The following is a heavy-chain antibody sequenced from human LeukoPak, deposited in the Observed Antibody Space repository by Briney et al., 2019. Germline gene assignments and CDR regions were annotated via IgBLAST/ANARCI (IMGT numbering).Heavy chain of an antibody. V-gene: IGHV4-59*01. Sequence: SQTLSLTCTVSGGSISSYYWSWIRQPPGKGLEWIGYIYYSGSTNYNPSLKSRVTISVDTSKNQFSLKLSSVTAADTAVYYCARVSPYYYYGMDVWGQGTTVTVSS. CDR1: GGSISSYY. J-gene: IGHJ6*02. CDR3: ARVSPYYYYGMDV. CDR2: IYYSGST.